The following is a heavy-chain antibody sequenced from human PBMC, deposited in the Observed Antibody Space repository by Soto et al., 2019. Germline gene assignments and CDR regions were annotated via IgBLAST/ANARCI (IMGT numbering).Heavy chain of an antibody. CDR3: ARGYGDCALDIDY. J-gene: IGHJ4*02. CDR2: ISYDGSNK. V-gene: IGHV3-30-3*01. Sequence: QVQLVESGGGVVQPGRSLRLSCAASGFTFSSYAMHWVRQAPGKGLEWVAVISYDGSNKYYADSVKGRFTISRDNSKNTLYLQMNSLRAEDTAVYYCARGYGDCALDIDYWGQGTLVTVSS. D-gene: IGHD4-17*01. CDR1: GFTFSSYA.